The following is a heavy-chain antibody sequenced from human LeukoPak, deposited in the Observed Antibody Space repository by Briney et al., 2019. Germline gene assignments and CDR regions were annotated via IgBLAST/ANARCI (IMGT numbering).Heavy chain of an antibody. V-gene: IGHV3-74*01. D-gene: IGHD2-8*02. CDR2: IHSDGSST. CDR1: GFTLSSYW. Sequence: GGSLRLSCAVSGFTLSSYWMHWVRQAPGKGLVWVSRIHSDGSSTTYADSVKGRFTISRDNAKNTLCLQMNSLRDEDTAVYYCAREFRVLPDIWGQGTMVTVSS. J-gene: IGHJ3*02. CDR3: AREFRVLPDI.